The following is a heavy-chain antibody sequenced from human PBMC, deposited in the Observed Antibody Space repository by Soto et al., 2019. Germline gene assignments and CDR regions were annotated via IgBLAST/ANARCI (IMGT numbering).Heavy chain of an antibody. CDR2: ISYDGSNK. J-gene: IGHJ6*02. Sequence: QVQLVESGGGVVQPGRSLRLSCAVTGFTFSTYGMHWVRQAPGKGLEWVAVISYDGSNKYYADSVKGRFTISRDNSKNTLYLQMNSLRAEDTAVYYCARDEGYCSGGNCLLVFGMDVCGQGTTVTVSS. CDR1: GFTFSTYG. D-gene: IGHD2-15*01. V-gene: IGHV3-30*03. CDR3: ARDEGYCSGGNCLLVFGMDV.